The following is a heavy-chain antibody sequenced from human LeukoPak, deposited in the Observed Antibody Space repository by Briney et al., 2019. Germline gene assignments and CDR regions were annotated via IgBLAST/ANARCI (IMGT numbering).Heavy chain of an antibody. D-gene: IGHD5-24*01. CDR2: IKQDGSEK. V-gene: IGHV3-7*01. CDR3: ASLSMATPTGDDY. J-gene: IGHJ4*02. Sequence: GGSLRLSCAASGFTFSSYWMSWVRQAPGKGQEWVANIKQDGSEKYYVDSVKGRFTISRDNAKNSLYLQMNSLRAEDTAVYYCASLSMATPTGDDYWGQGTLVTVSS. CDR1: GFTFSSYW.